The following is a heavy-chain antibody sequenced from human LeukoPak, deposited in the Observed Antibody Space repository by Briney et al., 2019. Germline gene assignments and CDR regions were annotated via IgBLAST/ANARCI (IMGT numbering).Heavy chain of an antibody. Sequence: GASVKVSCKASGYTFTGYYMHWVRQAPGQGLEWMGWINPNSGGTSYAQKFQGRVTMTRDTSISTAYMELSRLRSDDTAVYYCARDVTLEYYFDYWGQGTLVTVSS. D-gene: IGHD1-14*01. CDR1: GYTFTGYY. J-gene: IGHJ4*02. V-gene: IGHV1-2*02. CDR2: INPNSGGT. CDR3: ARDVTLEYYFDY.